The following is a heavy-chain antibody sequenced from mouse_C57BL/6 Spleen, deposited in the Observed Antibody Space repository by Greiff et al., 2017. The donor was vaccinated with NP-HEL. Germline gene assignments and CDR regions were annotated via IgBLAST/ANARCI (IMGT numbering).Heavy chain of an antibody. CDR3: ASHDDGSVWLAY. CDR2: IGPGSGST. D-gene: IGHD1-1*02. CDR1: GYTFTDYY. J-gene: IGHJ3*01. V-gene: IGHV1-77*01. Sequence: VQLQQSGAELVKPGASVKISCKASGYTFTDYYMNWVKQRPGQGLEWIGKIGPGSGSTDYNEKFKGKATLTADKSSSTAYMQLSSLTSEDSAVYFCASHDDGSVWLAYWGQGTLVTVSA.